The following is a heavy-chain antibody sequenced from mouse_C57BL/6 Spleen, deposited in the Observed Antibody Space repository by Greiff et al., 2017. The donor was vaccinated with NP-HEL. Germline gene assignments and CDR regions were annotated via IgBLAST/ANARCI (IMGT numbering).Heavy chain of an antibody. J-gene: IGHJ4*01. CDR2: INPGSGGT. Sequence: VQLQQSGAELVRPGTSVKVSCKASGYAFTNYLIEWVKQRPGQGLEWIGVINPGSGGTNYNEKFKGKATLTADESSSTAYMQLSSLTSEDSAVYFCARRYEVYYYAMDYWGQGTSVTVSS. D-gene: IGHD2-3*01. CDR1: GYAFTNYL. CDR3: ARRYEVYYYAMDY. V-gene: IGHV1-54*01.